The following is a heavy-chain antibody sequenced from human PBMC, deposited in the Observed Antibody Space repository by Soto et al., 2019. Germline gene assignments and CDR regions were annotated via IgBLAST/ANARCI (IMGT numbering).Heavy chain of an antibody. CDR2: ISDDGVSK. CDR1: GFTFSNYG. V-gene: IGHV3-30*03. D-gene: IGHD3-10*01. J-gene: IGHJ4*02. CDR3: ARAYYFGSGTSYTLYY. Sequence: XESLRLSCAASGFTFSNYGMHWVRQAPGKGLEWVAAISDDGVSKYYADSVQGRFTISRDNSESAVFLQMKSLRPDDTALYFCARAYYFGSGTSYTLYYWGQGTQVTVSS.